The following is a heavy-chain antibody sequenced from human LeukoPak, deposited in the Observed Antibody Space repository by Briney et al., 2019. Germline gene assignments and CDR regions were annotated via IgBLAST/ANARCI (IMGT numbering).Heavy chain of an antibody. CDR2: ISAYNGNT. J-gene: IGHJ4*02. CDR1: GYTFTSYG. Sequence: ASVKVSCKASGYTFTSYGISWVRQAPGQGLEWMGWISAYNGNTNYAQKLQGRVTMTTDTSTSTAYMELRSLRSDDAAVYYCARDTSFGYSSSWDWWGQGTLVTVSS. V-gene: IGHV1-18*01. D-gene: IGHD6-13*01. CDR3: ARDTSFGYSSSWDW.